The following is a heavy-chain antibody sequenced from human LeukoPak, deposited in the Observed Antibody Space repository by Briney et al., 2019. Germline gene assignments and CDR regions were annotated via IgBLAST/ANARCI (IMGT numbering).Heavy chain of an antibody. D-gene: IGHD6-13*01. Sequence: GGSLRLSCAASGFTFSSYSMSWVRQAPGKGLEWVSAISGDGGSTYYADSVKGRFTISRDNSKNTLYLQMNSLRAEDTAVYYCAKDRLKEGSAAKYDYWGQGTLVTVSS. CDR3: AKDRLKEGSAAKYDY. CDR1: GFTFSSYS. V-gene: IGHV3-23*01. CDR2: ISGDGGST. J-gene: IGHJ4*02.